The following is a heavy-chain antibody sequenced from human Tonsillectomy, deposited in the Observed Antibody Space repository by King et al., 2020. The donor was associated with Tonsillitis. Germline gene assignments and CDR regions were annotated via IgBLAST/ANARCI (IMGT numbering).Heavy chain of an antibody. J-gene: IGHJ4*02. CDR1: GGSISTGGYY. Sequence: VQLQESGPGLVKPSQTLSLTCTVSGGSISTGGYYWSWIRQHPGEGLWWIWYISYSWSTYYNPSLKSRVTISVDTSKNQCSLKLSSVTAADTAVYYCASDWGNYGGNSWGQGTLVTVSS. CDR3: ASDWGNYGGNS. V-gene: IGHV4-31*03. D-gene: IGHD4-23*01. CDR2: ISYSWST.